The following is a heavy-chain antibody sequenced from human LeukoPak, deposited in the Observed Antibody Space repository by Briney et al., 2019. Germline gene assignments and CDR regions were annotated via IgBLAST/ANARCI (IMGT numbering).Heavy chain of an antibody. CDR3: ARVPRESNSH. J-gene: IGHJ4*02. D-gene: IGHD1-1*01. CDR1: GGTFSSYA. V-gene: IGHV1-8*02. CDR2: MNPNSGHT. Sequence: ASVKVSCKASGGTFSSYAINWVRQATGQGLEWMGYMNPNSGHTVYAQKFQGRVTMTRDTSISTAYMELSSLRFDDTAVYYCARVPRESNSHWGQGTLVTVSS.